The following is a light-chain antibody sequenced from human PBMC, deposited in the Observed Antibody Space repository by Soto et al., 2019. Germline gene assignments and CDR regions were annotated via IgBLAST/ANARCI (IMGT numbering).Light chain of an antibody. CDR2: DAS. CDR1: QTINKW. Sequence: DIQLTQSPSTLSASVGDRITISCRASQTINKWLAWYQQKPGEAPHLLIFDASSLQSGVPARFSGSGSGTEFTLTISGLQSDDFATYYCQQYNTYSRTFGQGTYVEV. CDR3: QQYNTYSRT. J-gene: IGKJ1*01. V-gene: IGKV1-5*01.